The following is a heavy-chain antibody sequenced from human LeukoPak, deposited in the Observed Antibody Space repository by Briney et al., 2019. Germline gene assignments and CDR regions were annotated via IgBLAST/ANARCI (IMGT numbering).Heavy chain of an antibody. CDR1: GYTFTSYD. V-gene: IGHV1-8*03. J-gene: IGHJ4*02. CDR2: MNPNSGNT. Sequence: ASVKVSCKASGYTFTSYDINWVRQATGQGLEWMGWMNPNSGNTGYAQKFQGRVTITRNTSISTAYMELSSLRSEDTAVYYCATDGIPGATTTLDYWGQGTLVTVSS. CDR3: ATDGIPGATTTLDY. D-gene: IGHD1-26*01.